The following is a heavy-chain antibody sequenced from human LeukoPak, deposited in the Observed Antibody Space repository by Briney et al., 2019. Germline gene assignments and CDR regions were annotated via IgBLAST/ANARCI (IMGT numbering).Heavy chain of an antibody. J-gene: IGHJ4*02. CDR1: GDSMNGYY. Sequence: PSETLSLTCSVSGDSMNGYYWIWIRQTAGKGLEWIGRLFTGSNAECNPSLKSRVTMSVETSKSQFSLKLTSVTAADTAIYYCARGLRWDSGNDWGPEHWGQGVLVTVSS. V-gene: IGHV4-4*07. CDR3: ARGLRWDSGNDWGPEH. D-gene: IGHD5-12*01. CDR2: LFTGSNA.